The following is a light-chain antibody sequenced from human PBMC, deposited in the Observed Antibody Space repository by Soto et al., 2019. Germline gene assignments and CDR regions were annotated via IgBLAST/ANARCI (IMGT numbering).Light chain of an antibody. J-gene: IGLJ3*02. Sequence: QSALTQPRSVSGSPGQSVTISCTGTSGDVGGYNYVSWYQQHPGKAPKLMIFDVSKRPSGVPDRFSGSKSGNTASLTISGLQAEDEAHYYCCSYAGSYSWVFGGGTQLTVL. CDR3: CSYAGSYSWV. CDR2: DVS. CDR1: SGDVGGYNY. V-gene: IGLV2-11*01.